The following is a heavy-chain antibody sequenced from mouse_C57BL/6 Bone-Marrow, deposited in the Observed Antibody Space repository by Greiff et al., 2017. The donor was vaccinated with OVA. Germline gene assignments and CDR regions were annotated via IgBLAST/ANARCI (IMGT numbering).Heavy chain of an antibody. Sequence: DVHLVESGGDLVKPGGSLKLSCAASGFTFSSYGMSWVRQTPDKRLEWVATISSGGSYTYYPDSVKGRFTISSEHAKNTLYLQMSSLKSEDTAMYYCARLYDCYYEGAMDYWGQGTSVTVSS. CDR1: GFTFSSYG. CDR3: ARLYDCYYEGAMDY. D-gene: IGHD2-3*01. V-gene: IGHV5-6*01. J-gene: IGHJ4*01. CDR2: ISSGGSYT.